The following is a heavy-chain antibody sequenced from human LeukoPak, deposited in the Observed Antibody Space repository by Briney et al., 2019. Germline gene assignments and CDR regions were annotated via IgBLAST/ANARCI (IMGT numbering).Heavy chain of an antibody. D-gene: IGHD3-16*02. CDR1: GFSFTTYW. CDR3: AKEGGYGELSSYFDY. Sequence: GGSLRLSCAASGFSFTTYWMSWVRQAPGKGLEWVANIKQDGREKYYVDSVKGRFTISRDNAKNSLYLQMNSLRAEDTAVYYCAKEGGYGELSSYFDYWGQGTLVTVSS. CDR2: IKQDGREK. J-gene: IGHJ4*02. V-gene: IGHV3-7*03.